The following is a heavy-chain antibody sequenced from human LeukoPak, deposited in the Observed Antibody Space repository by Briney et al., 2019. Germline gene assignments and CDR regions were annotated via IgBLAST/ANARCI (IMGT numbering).Heavy chain of an antibody. V-gene: IGHV1-18*01. CDR2: ISAYNGNT. J-gene: IGHJ6*03. Sequence: ASVKVSCKTSGYTFTTYGISWVRQAPGQGLEWMGWISAYNGNTKYAQKLQGRVTTTTDTSTSTVYMELRSLRSDDTAVYYCARQDDPVWYFYYMDVWGKGTTVTISS. CDR3: ARQDDPVWYFYYMDV. CDR1: GYTFTTYG. D-gene: IGHD3-16*01.